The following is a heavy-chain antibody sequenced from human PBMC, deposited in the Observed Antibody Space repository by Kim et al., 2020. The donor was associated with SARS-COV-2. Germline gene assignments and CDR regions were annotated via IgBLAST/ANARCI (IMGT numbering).Heavy chain of an antibody. CDR1: GFTFNSYA. D-gene: IGHD6-13*01. CDR2: ISGNGIST. J-gene: IGHJ1*01. CDR3: AKDPPAGYSSSYSRAEYFQH. V-gene: IGHV3-23*01. Sequence: GGSLRLSCAASGFTFNSYAMNWVRQAPGKGLEWVSGISGNGISTYYADSVKGRFTISRDNSKNTLYLQLNSLRAEDTAIYYGAKDPPAGYSSSYSRAEYFQHWGPGTLVTVSS.